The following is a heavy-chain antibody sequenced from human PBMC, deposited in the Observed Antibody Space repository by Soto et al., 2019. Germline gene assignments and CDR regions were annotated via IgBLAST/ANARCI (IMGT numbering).Heavy chain of an antibody. Sequence: GGSLRLSCAASGFTFSSYGMHWVRQAPGKGLEWVAVISYDGSNKSYADSVKGRFTISRDNSKNTLYLQMNSLRAEDTAVYYCAKDRWDYYSLFDYWGQGTLVTVSS. D-gene: IGHD3-10*01. CDR3: AKDRWDYYSLFDY. V-gene: IGHV3-30*18. CDR2: ISYDGSNK. J-gene: IGHJ4*02. CDR1: GFTFSSYG.